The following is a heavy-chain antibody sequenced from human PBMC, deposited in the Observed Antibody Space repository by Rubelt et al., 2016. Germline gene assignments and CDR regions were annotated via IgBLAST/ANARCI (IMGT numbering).Heavy chain of an antibody. CDR1: GYSFTSDW. V-gene: IGHV5-10-1*01. D-gene: IGHD2-8*01. CDR2: IDPSVSYS. Sequence: RISCHGSGYSFTSDWINWVRQMPGKGLEWMGRIDPSVSYSNYSPSLQGHVTISADKSTSTAYLQWSSPQASDTAMYYCARLYQNGMDVWGQGTTVSVSS. CDR3: ARLYQNGMDV. J-gene: IGHJ6*02.